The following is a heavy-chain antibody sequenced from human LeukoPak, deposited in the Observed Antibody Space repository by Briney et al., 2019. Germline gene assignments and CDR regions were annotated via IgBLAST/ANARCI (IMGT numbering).Heavy chain of an antibody. CDR2: ISWNSGSI. CDR1: GFTFDDYA. V-gene: IGHV3-9*01. CDR3: AKDIYSSSWYYFDY. J-gene: IGHJ4*02. Sequence: PGGSLRLSCAASGFTFDDYAMHWVRQAPGKGLKWVSGISWNSGSIGYADSVKGRFTISRDNAKNSLYLQMNSLRAEDTALYYCAKDIYSSSWYYFDYWGQGTLLTVSS. D-gene: IGHD6-13*01.